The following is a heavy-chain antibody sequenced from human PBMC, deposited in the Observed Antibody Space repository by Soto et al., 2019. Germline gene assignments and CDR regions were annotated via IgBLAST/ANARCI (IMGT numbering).Heavy chain of an antibody. CDR2: ISGSSDYI. D-gene: IGHD3-22*01. Sequence: PGGSLRLSCAASGFTFSSYAMNWVRQAPGRGLEWVSSISGSSDYIYYADSVKGRFTISRDNAKNSLYLQMNSLRAEDTAVYYCASHPRDSSGYWYYFDYWGQGTLVTVSS. J-gene: IGHJ4*02. V-gene: IGHV3-21*01. CDR3: ASHPRDSSGYWYYFDY. CDR1: GFTFSSYA.